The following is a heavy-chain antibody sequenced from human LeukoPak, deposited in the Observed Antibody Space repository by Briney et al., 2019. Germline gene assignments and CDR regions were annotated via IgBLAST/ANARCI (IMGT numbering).Heavy chain of an antibody. Sequence: QPGGSLRLSCAASGFTFDDYAMHWVRQVPGKGLEWVSGINWNSGSIGYADSVKGRFTISRDNAENSLHLQMNSLRTEDTALYYCAKGMGYFDWAIDYWGQGTLVTVSS. J-gene: IGHJ4*02. CDR1: GFTFDDYA. V-gene: IGHV3-9*01. D-gene: IGHD3-9*01. CDR2: INWNSGSI. CDR3: AKGMGYFDWAIDY.